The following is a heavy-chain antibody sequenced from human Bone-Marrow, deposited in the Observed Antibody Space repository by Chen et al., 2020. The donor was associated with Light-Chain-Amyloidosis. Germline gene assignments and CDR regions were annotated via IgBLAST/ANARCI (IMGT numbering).Heavy chain of an antibody. Sequence: VKVSCKASGYTFTNHYIHWVRQAPGQGREWMGIINPDGGSTSYAQKFQGRVTMTRDTSVTSVYMELSSLRSDDTAVYYCARGRRTVTTQYFDYWGQGTLVTVSS. J-gene: IGHJ4*02. CDR2: INPDGGST. CDR3: ARGRRTVTTQYFDY. V-gene: IGHV1-46*01. CDR1: GYTFTNHY. D-gene: IGHD4-17*01.